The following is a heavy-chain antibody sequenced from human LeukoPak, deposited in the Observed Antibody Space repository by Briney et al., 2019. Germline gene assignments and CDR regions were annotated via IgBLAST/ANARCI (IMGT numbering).Heavy chain of an antibody. CDR1: GFTFISYS. D-gene: IGHD3-22*01. Sequence: GGSLRLSCAASGFTFISYSMIWARQAPGKGLEWVSYITGPSSVKYYADSVKGRFTISRDNSKNTLYLQMNSLRAEDTAVYYCVRDDDRPDNGLDYWGQGTLVTVSS. CDR2: ITGPSSVK. J-gene: IGHJ4*02. CDR3: VRDDDRPDNGLDY. V-gene: IGHV3-48*01.